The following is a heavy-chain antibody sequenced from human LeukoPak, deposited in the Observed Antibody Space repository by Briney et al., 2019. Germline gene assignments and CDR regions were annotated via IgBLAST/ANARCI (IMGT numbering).Heavy chain of an antibody. CDR2: ISSGSVYI. CDR3: ARDWASVDY. D-gene: IGHD3-16*01. Sequence: SGGSLRLSCAASGFTLSSYSMNWVRQAPGKGLEWVSSISSGSVYIYYADSVKGRFTISRDDAKNSLYLQMNSLRAEDTAVYYCARDWASVDYWGQGTLVTVSS. J-gene: IGHJ4*02. CDR1: GFTLSSYS. V-gene: IGHV3-21*01.